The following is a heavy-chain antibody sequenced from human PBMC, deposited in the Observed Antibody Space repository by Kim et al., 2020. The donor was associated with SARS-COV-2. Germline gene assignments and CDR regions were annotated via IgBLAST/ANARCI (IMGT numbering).Heavy chain of an antibody. CDR2: ISYDGSNK. V-gene: IGHV3-30*18. J-gene: IGHJ4*02. CDR3: AKDEGSRYCGGDCYTAGDY. Sequence: GGSLRLSCAASGFTFSSYGMHWVRQAPGKGLEWVAVISYDGSNKYYADSVKGRFTISRDKSKNTLYLQMNSLRAEDTAVYYCAKDEGSRYCGGDCYTAGDYWGQGTLVTVSS. CDR1: GFTFSSYG. D-gene: IGHD2-21*01.